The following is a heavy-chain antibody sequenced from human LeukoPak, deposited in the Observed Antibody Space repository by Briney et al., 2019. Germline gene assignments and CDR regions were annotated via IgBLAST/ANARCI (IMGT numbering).Heavy chain of an antibody. CDR2: IFDNENT. CDR1: GGSITSGGKS. V-gene: IGHV4-30-4*07. D-gene: IGHD1-14*01. CDR3: ARVTLTTTARAFDI. Sequence: SQTLSPTCTVSGGSITSGGKSWSWIRQPPGKGLEWLGNIFDNENTVYNPSLRSRLTISLDTSKSQFSLKLTSVTAADTAIYYCARVTLTTTARAFDIWGQGTMVTVSS. J-gene: IGHJ3*02.